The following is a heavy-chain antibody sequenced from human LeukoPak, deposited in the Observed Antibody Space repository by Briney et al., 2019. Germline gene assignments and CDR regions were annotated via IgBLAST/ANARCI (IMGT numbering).Heavy chain of an antibody. CDR1: GYTFTGYY. CDR3: ARVEGVTARPFDY. Sequence: ASVKVSCKASGYTFTGYYMHWVRQAPGQGLEWMGRINPNSGGTNYAQKFQGRVTMTRDTSISTAYMELSRLRSDDTAVYYCARVEGVTARPFDYWGQGTLVTVSS. J-gene: IGHJ4*02. D-gene: IGHD6-6*01. CDR2: INPNSGGT. V-gene: IGHV1-2*06.